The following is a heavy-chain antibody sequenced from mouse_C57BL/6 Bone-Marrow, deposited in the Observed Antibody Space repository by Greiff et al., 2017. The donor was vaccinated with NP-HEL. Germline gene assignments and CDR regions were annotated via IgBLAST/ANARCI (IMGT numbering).Heavy chain of an antibody. J-gene: IGHJ3*01. CDR3: ARRAYSNYGGDWFAY. Sequence: VQLKESGGDLVKPGGSLKLSCAASGFTFSSYGMSWVRQTPDKRLEWVATISSGGSYTYYPDSVKGRFTISRDNAKNTLYLQMSSLKSEDTAMYYCARRAYSNYGGDWFAYWGQGTLVTVSA. CDR1: GFTFSSYG. V-gene: IGHV5-6*01. D-gene: IGHD2-5*01. CDR2: ISSGGSYT.